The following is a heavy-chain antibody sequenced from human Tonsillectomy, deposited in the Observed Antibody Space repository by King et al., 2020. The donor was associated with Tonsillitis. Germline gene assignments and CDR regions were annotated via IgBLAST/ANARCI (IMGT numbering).Heavy chain of an antibody. J-gene: IGHJ4*02. Sequence: VQLQQWGAGLLKPSETLSLTCAVYGGSFSGYYWSWIRQPPGKGLEWIGEINHSGSTSYNPSLKSRVTISADTSKNQFSLKLSSVTAADTAVYYCARGLWCGESWGQGTLVTVSS. V-gene: IGHV4-34*01. CDR3: ARGLWCGES. CDR2: INHSGST. D-gene: IGHD3-10*01. CDR1: GGSFSGYY.